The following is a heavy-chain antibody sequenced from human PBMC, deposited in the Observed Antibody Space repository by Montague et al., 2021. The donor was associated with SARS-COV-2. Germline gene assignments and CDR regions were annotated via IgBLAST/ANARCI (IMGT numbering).Heavy chain of an antibody. J-gene: IGHJ4*02. CDR1: GFSLNTSGMC. CDR3: ARSYGGYRDSYFDY. D-gene: IGHD4-17*01. Sequence: VKPTQTLTLTCTFSGFSLNTSGMCVSWIRQPPGKALEWLALIDWDEDQYYSTSLKTRLTISKDTSKSQVVLTMTNMDPIDTATYYCARSYGGYRDSYFDYWGQGTLVTVSS. V-gene: IGHV2-70*01. CDR2: IDWDEDQ.